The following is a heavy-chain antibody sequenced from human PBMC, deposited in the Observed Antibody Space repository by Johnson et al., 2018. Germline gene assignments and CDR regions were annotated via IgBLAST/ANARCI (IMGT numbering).Heavy chain of an antibody. Sequence: QVQLQESGPGLVKPSQTXSLTCTVSGASLSGNNYYWSWIRQPAGKGLELIGRIHPSGTTKYNPSLESRVTISLDTSKNQVSLKLSSVTAADTAVYFCARDFPGTLRCGFFDYWGQGALVTVSS. CDR2: IHPSGTT. V-gene: IGHV4-61*02. CDR3: ARDFPGTLRCGFFDY. D-gene: IGHD4-17*01. J-gene: IGHJ4*02. CDR1: GASLSGNNYY.